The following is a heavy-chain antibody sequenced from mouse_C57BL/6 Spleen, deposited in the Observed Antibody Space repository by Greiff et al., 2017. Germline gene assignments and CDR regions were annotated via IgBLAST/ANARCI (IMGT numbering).Heavy chain of an antibody. J-gene: IGHJ4*01. CDR3: ARGYGMDY. Sequence: VQLQQSGAELVKPGASVKLSCTASGFNIKDYYMHWVKQRTEQGLEWIGRIDPEDGETKYAPNFQGKATITADTSSNTAYLQLSSLTSEDTAVYYCARGYGMDYWGQGTSVTVSS. CDR1: GFNIKDYY. D-gene: IGHD1-1*02. CDR2: IDPEDGET. V-gene: IGHV14-2*01.